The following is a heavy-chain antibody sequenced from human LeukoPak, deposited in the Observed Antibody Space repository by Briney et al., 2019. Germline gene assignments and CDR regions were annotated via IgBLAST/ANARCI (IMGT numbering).Heavy chain of an antibody. CDR3: ARDSGWELRPFFFDE. D-gene: IGHD1-26*01. V-gene: IGHV1-18*04. CDR1: GYTFTSYS. J-gene: IGHJ4*02. CDR2: ISPSNGDT. Sequence: GASVKVSCKASGYTFTSYSITWVRRAPGQGLEWMGWISPSNGDTRYAQKFRDRVTMSTHTSTTTVYMELRSLTSDDTAIYYCARDSGWELRPFFFDEWGQGSLVTVSS.